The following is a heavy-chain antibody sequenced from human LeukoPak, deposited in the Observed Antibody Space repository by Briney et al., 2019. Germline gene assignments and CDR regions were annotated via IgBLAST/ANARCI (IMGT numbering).Heavy chain of an antibody. V-gene: IGHV1-46*01. Sequence: ASVKVSCKASGYIFTTYSIHWVRQAPGQGLEWMGIINPRGDATIYAQKFQGRVTMTSDTSTTTVYMELSSLRSEDTGLYYCARKWSSRDWFDPWGQGTLVTVSS. CDR1: GYIFTTYS. CDR3: ARKWSSRDWFDP. CDR2: INPRGDAT. J-gene: IGHJ5*02. D-gene: IGHD2-8*01.